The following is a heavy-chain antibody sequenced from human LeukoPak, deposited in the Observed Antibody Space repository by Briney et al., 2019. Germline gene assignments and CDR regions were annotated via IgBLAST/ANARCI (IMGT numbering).Heavy chain of an antibody. CDR1: GFTFSRYS. D-gene: IGHD4-17*01. Sequence: GGSLRLSCAASGFTFSRYSMNWVRQAPGKGLEWVSSISNTGSYISYAEFVKGRFTISRDNSKNTLYLQMNSLRAEDTAVYYCARDHGERPAYWGQGTLVTVSS. V-gene: IGHV3-21*01. CDR3: ARDHGERPAY. CDR2: ISNTGSYI. J-gene: IGHJ4*02.